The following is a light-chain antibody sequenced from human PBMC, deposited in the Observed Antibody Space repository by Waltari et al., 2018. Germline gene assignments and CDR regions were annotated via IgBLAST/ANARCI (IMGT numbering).Light chain of an antibody. CDR1: SSAIGAYDS. Sequence: QSALTQPVSVSGSLGQSITISCTGSSSAIGAYDSVSWYQQHPGRAPTLMIFHVTERPSGISNRFSGSKSGNTASLTISGLQTEDEADYYCSSYTTSGTLVFGGGTKLTIL. V-gene: IGLV2-14*03. CDR2: HVT. J-gene: IGLJ2*01. CDR3: SSYTTSGTLV.